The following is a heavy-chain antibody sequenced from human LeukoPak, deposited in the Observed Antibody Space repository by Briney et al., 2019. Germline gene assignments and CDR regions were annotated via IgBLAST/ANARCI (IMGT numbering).Heavy chain of an antibody. CDR2: ISYISGNT. CDR1: GDSISTYY. V-gene: IGHV4-4*07. J-gene: IGHJ4*02. CDR3: ARLLIGPRAYFDY. Sequence: SETLSLTCTVSGDSISTYYLSWIRQPAGKGLEWIGRISYISGNTNHNPSLKSRVTISVDKSKNQFSLDLTSVTAADTAVYYCARLLIGPRAYFDYWAQGTLVTVSA.